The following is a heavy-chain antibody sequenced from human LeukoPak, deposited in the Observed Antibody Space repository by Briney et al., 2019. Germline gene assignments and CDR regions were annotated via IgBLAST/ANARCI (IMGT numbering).Heavy chain of an antibody. Sequence: ASVKVSCKASGYTFTSYDINWVRQATGQGLEWMGWMNPNSGNTGYAQKFQGRVTMTRNTSISTAYMELSSLRSEDTAVYYCASAQNIVRVPFDYWGQGTLVTVSS. J-gene: IGHJ4*02. D-gene: IGHD2/OR15-2a*01. V-gene: IGHV1-8*01. CDR3: ASAQNIVRVPFDY. CDR1: GYTFTSYD. CDR2: MNPNSGNT.